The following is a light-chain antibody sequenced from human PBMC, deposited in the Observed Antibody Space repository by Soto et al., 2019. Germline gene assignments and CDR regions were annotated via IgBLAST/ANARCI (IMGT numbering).Light chain of an antibody. Sequence: EIVMTQSPATLPVSPGERATLSCRASQSVSSNLAWYQQKPGQAPRLLIYGASTRATGIPARFSGSGSGTEFTLTISSLQSEDFAVYSCQHYNNWPPLTFGGGTKVEIK. CDR1: QSVSSN. V-gene: IGKV3-15*01. J-gene: IGKJ4*01. CDR3: QHYNNWPPLT. CDR2: GAS.